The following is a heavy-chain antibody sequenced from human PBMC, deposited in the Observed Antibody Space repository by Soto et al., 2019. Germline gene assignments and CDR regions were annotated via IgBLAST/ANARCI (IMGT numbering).Heavy chain of an antibody. CDR1: GYTFTSHA. CDR3: ARDGIAAAGTGWFDP. CDR2: SNAGNGNT. J-gene: IGHJ5*02. Sequence: QVQLVQPGAEEKKPGASVKVSCKASGYTFTSHAMHWVRQAPGQRLEWMGWSNAGNGNTKYSQKSPGRVTXTXDXSPXTAYMELSSLRSEDTAVYYCARDGIAAAGTGWFDPWGQGTLVTVSS. D-gene: IGHD6-13*01. V-gene: IGHV1-3*05.